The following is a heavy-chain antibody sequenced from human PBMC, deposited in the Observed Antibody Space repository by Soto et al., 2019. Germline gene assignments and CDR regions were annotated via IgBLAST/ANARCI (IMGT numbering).Heavy chain of an antibody. CDR3: ARQGSNGAYYYYGMDV. J-gene: IGHJ6*02. CDR1: GYRFSSYW. CDR2: IYPGDSDT. Sequence: GASLKISCQGSGYRFSSYWIAWVRQMPGKGLEWMGIIYPGDSDTIYSPSFQGQVTFSVDKSTSTAYLQWSSLKASDTARYYCARQGSNGAYYYYGMDVWGQGTTVTVSS. D-gene: IGHD2-8*01. V-gene: IGHV5-51*01.